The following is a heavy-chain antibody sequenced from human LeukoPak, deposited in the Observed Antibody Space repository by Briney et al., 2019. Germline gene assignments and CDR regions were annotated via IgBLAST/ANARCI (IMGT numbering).Heavy chain of an antibody. CDR1: GFTFSDYY. CDR3: ATVRNYYYYYMDV. CDR2: ISSSGSTI. D-gene: IGHD1-14*01. Sequence: PGGSLRLSCAASGFTFSDYYMSWIRQAPGKGLEWVSYISSSGSTIYYADSVKGRFTISRDNAKNSLYLQMNSLRAEDTAVYYCATVRNYYYYYMDVWGKGTTVTVSS. V-gene: IGHV3-11*01. J-gene: IGHJ6*03.